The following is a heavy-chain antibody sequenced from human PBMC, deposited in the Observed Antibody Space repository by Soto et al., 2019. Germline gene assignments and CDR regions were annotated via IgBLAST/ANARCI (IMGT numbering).Heavy chain of an antibody. CDR1: GFTFSSYA. CDR3: EKGSAGSGRYFVFDY. V-gene: IGHV3-23*01. Sequence: GGSLRLSCAASGFTFSSYAMSWVRQAPGKGLEWVSAISGSGGSTYYADSVKGRFTISRDNSKNTLYLQMNSLRAEDTAVYYCEKGSAGSGRYFVFDYWGQGTLVTVYS. J-gene: IGHJ4*02. CDR2: ISGSGGST. D-gene: IGHD1-26*01.